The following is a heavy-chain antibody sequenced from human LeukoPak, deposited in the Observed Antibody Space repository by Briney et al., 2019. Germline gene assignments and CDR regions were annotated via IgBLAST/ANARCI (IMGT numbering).Heavy chain of an antibody. CDR1: GFTFSNYG. Sequence: PGGSLRLSCAASGFTFSNYGMHWVRQAPGKGLEWVAFIRYDGNNKYYADSVKGRFTISRDNSKNTLYLQMNSLRAEDTAVYYCAKVSTMIVVVRGPFDYWGQGTLVTVSS. CDR3: AKVSTMIVVVRGPFDY. D-gene: IGHD3-22*01. J-gene: IGHJ4*02. CDR2: IRYDGNNK. V-gene: IGHV3-30*02.